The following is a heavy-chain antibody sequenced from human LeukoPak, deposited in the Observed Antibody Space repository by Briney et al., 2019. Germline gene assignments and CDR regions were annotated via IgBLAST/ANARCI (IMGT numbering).Heavy chain of an antibody. D-gene: IGHD6-19*01. V-gene: IGHV4-61*02. CDR2: IYTSGST. CDR1: GGSISSGSYY. Sequence: SQTLSLTCTVSGGSISSGSYYWSWIRQPAGKGLEWIGRIYTSGSTNYNPSLKSRVTISVDTSKNQFSLKLSSVTAADTAMYYCARAVAGTSGDFDYWGQGTLVTVSS. CDR3: ARAVAGTSGDFDY. J-gene: IGHJ4*02.